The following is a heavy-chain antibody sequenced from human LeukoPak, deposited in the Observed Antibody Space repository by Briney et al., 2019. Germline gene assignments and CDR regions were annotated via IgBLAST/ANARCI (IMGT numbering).Heavy chain of an antibody. J-gene: IGHJ4*02. D-gene: IGHD3-22*01. V-gene: IGHV3-9*01. CDR1: GFTFDDYA. CDR2: ISWNSGSI. Sequence: GGSLRLSCAASGFTFDDYAMHWVRQAPGKGLEWVSGISWNSGSIGYADSVKGRFTISRDNAKNSLYLQMNSLRAEDTALYYCARATYHYDSSGYYHIRDYFDYWGQGTLVTVSS. CDR3: ARATYHYDSSGYYHIRDYFDY.